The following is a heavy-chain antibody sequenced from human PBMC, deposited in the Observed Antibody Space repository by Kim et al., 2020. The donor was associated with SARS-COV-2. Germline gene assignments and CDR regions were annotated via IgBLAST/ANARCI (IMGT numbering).Heavy chain of an antibody. CDR3: AKDTGPQLERRPGYYYGMDV. CDR2: ISWNSGSI. Sequence: GGSLRLSCAASGFTFGDYAMHWVRQAPGKGLEWVSGISWNSGSIGYADSVKGRFTISRDNAKNSLYLQMNSLRAEDTALYYCAKDTGPQLERRPGYYYGMDVWGQGTTVTVSS. CDR1: GFTFGDYA. J-gene: IGHJ6*02. D-gene: IGHD1-1*01. V-gene: IGHV3-9*01.